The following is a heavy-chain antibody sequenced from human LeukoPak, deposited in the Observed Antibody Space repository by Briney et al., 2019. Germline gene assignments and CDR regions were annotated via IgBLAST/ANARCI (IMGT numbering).Heavy chain of an antibody. CDR3: ARDSGTTGEVKFDP. J-gene: IGHJ5*02. V-gene: IGHV4-38-2*02. D-gene: IGHD3-10*01. CDR2: IYHSGST. Sequence: SETLSLTCNVSGYSISSGYYWGWIRQPPGKGLEWIGSIYHSGSTYYNPSLKSRVTISVDTSKNQFSLRLSSVTAADTAVYYCARDSGTTGEVKFDPWGQGTLVTVSS. CDR1: GYSISSGYY.